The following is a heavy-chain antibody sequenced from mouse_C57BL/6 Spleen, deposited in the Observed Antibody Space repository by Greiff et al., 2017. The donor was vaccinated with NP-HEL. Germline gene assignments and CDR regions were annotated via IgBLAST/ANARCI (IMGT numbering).Heavy chain of an antibody. J-gene: IGHJ4*01. CDR1: GFTFSDYG. Sequence: DVKLVESGGGLVKPGGSLKLSCAASGFTFSDYGMHWVRQAPEKGLEWVAYISSGSSTIYYADTVKGRFTISRDNAKNTLFLQMTSLRSEETAMYYCARRVLRCYAMDYWGQGTSVTVSS. CDR2: ISSGSSTI. V-gene: IGHV5-17*01. D-gene: IGHD1-1*01. CDR3: ARRVLRCYAMDY.